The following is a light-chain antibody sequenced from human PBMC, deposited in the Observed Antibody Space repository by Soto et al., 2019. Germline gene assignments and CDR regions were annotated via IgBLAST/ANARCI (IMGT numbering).Light chain of an antibody. CDR3: CSYAGRVI. Sequence: SYELTQPPSVSEAPGQTARITCGGDKIGSKSVHWYQQRPGQAPVLVVYDDADRPSGIPERFSGSKSRNTASLTISGLQAEDEADYYCCSYAGRVIFGGGTKVTVL. CDR2: DDA. J-gene: IGLJ2*01. V-gene: IGLV3-21*02. CDR1: KIGSKS.